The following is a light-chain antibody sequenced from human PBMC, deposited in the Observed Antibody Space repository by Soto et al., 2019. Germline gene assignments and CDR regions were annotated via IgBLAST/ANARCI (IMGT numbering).Light chain of an antibody. Sequence: SYELTKPPSVSVAPGKTARITCGGNNIGSKSVHWYQQKPGQAPVLVIYYDSDRPTWIPERFSGSNSGNTATLPLSKVEAGDEADYYCQVWDSSSDHYVFGTGTKVTVL. J-gene: IGLJ1*01. CDR3: QVWDSSSDHYV. V-gene: IGLV3-21*04. CDR1: NIGSKS. CDR2: YDS.